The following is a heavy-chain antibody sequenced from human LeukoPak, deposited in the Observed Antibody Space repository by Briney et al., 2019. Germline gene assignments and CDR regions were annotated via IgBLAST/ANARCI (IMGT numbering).Heavy chain of an antibody. V-gene: IGHV3-64*02. D-gene: IGHD2-21*02. J-gene: IGHJ4*02. CDR2: ISTNGGTT. Sequence: PGGSLRLSCAASGFTFSSYAMHWVRQAPGKGLEYVSAISTNGGTTYYGDSVKGRFTLSRDNSKNMLYLQMGRLRAEEMAVYYCARGKGIYCGGDCSALDYWGQGTLVTVSS. CDR3: ARGKGIYCGGDCSALDY. CDR1: GFTFSSYA.